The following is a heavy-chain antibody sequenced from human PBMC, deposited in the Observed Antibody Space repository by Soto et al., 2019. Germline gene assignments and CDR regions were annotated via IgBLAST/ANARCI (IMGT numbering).Heavy chain of an antibody. D-gene: IGHD1-20*01. J-gene: IGHJ3*02. Sequence: GGSLRLSCAASGFTFSNAWMNWVRQAPGKGLEWVSSISSSSSYIYYADSVKGRFTISRDNAKNSLYLQMNSLRAEDTAVYYCAREPYNPLYRYAFDIWGQGTMVT. CDR1: GFTFSNAW. V-gene: IGHV3-21*01. CDR3: AREPYNPLYRYAFDI. CDR2: ISSSSSYI.